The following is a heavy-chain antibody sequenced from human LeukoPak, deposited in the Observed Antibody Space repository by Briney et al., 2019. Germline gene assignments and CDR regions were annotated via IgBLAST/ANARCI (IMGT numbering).Heavy chain of an antibody. Sequence: KVGESLKISCKGSGYTFTSYWIGWVRQMPGKGLEWMGVIYPDDSDTRYSPSFQGQVTISADKSISTAYLQWSSLKASDTAMYYCARLSGHITVGYFFDYWGQGTLVTVSS. D-gene: IGHD2-15*01. CDR3: ARLSGHITVGYFFDY. V-gene: IGHV5-51*01. CDR2: IYPDDSDT. J-gene: IGHJ4*02. CDR1: GYTFTSYW.